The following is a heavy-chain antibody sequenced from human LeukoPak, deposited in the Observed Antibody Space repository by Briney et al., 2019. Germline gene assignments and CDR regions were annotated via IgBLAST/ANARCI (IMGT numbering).Heavy chain of an antibody. J-gene: IGHJ4*02. CDR1: GFTFSSYG. CDR3: AKDLGIAARPQNIDY. Sequence: GGSLRLSCAVSGFTFSSYGMHWVRQAPGKGLEWVAVISYDGSNKYYADSVKGRFTISRDNSKNTLYLQMNSLRAEDTAVYYCAKDLGIAARPQNIDYWGQGTLVTVSS. V-gene: IGHV3-30*18. CDR2: ISYDGSNK. D-gene: IGHD6-6*01.